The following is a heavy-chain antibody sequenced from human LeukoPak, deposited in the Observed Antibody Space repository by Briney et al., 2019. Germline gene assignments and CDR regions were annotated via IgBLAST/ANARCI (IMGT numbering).Heavy chain of an antibody. CDR1: GFTFSSYW. V-gene: IGHV3-74*01. J-gene: IGHJ4*02. CDR3: ATVWFGEKPFDY. CDR2: INSDGSST. D-gene: IGHD3-10*01. Sequence: GGSLRLSCAASGFTFSSYWMHWVRQAPGKGLVWVSRINSDGSSTSYADSVKGRFTISRDNAKNTLYLQMNSLGAEDTAVYYCATVWFGEKPFDYWGQGTLVTVSS.